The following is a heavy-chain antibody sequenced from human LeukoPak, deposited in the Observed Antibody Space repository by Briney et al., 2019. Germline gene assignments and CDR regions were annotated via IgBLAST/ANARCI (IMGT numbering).Heavy chain of an antibody. Sequence: PGGSLRLSCAASGFTFSSYSMNWVRQAPGKGLEWVSSISTSSTYIYYADSVKGRFTISRGNSKNTLYLQMNTLRAEDTAIYYCAKARGLWLDSYLDYWGQGTLVTVSS. CDR2: ISTSSTYI. D-gene: IGHD6-19*01. J-gene: IGHJ4*02. CDR3: AKARGLWLDSYLDY. V-gene: IGHV3-21*04. CDR1: GFTFSSYS.